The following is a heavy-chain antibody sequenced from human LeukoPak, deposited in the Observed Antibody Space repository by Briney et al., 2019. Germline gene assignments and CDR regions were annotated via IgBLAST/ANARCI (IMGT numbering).Heavy chain of an antibody. CDR2: ISGSGGST. CDR1: GFTVSSYA. CDR3: AKDESLKVVANFDY. J-gene: IGHJ4*02. V-gene: IGHV3-23*01. D-gene: IGHD2-15*01. Sequence: PGGSLRLSCAGSGFTVSSYAMARVRQAPGKGLKWVSAISGSGGSTYYADSVKVRFTISRDNSKNTLYLQMNRLRAEDTAVYYCAKDESLKVVANFDYWGQGTLVTVSS.